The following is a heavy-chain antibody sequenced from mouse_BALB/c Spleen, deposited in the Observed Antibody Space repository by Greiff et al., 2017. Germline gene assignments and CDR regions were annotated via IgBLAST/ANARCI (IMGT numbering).Heavy chain of an antibody. CDR2: IYPSDSYT. Sequence: QVQLKQPGAELVRPGASVKLSCKASGYTFTSYWINWVKQRPGQGLEWIGNIYPSDSYTNYNQKFKDKATLTVDKSSSTAYMQLSSPTSEDSAVYYCTRDGLSGNWGQGTLVTVSA. J-gene: IGHJ3*01. V-gene: IGHV1-69*02. D-gene: IGHD3-1*01. CDR3: TRDGLSGN. CDR1: GYTFTSYW.